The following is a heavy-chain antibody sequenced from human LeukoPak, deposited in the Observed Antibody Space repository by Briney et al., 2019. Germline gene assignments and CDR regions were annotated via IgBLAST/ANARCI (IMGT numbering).Heavy chain of an antibody. J-gene: IGHJ3*02. CDR1: GGSISSSSYY. D-gene: IGHD3-16*02. V-gene: IGHV4-39*07. Sequence: TSETLSLTCTVSGGSISSSSYYWGWIRQPPGKGLEWIGSIYYSGSTYYNPSLKSRVTISVDTSKNQFSLKLSSVTAADTAVYYCAREKRLGELSETQNDAFDIWGQGTMVTVSS. CDR3: AREKRLGELSETQNDAFDI. CDR2: IYYSGST.